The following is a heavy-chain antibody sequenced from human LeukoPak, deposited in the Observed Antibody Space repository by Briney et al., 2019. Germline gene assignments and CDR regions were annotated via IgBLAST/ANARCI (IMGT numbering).Heavy chain of an antibody. CDR3: ARPRAFSYGQMYYFDY. D-gene: IGHD5-18*01. V-gene: IGHV1-69*13. J-gene: IGHJ4*01. Sequence: GASVKVSCKASGGTFSSYAISWVRQAPGQGLEWMGGIIPIFGTANYAQKFQGRVTITADESTSTAYMELSSLRSEDTAVYYCARPRAFSYGQMYYFDYWGQEPWSPSPQ. CDR2: IIPIFGTA. CDR1: GGTFSSYA.